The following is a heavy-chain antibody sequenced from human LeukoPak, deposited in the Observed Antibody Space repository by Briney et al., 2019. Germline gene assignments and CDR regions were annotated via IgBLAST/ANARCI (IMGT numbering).Heavy chain of an antibody. D-gene: IGHD6-13*01. J-gene: IGHJ6*02. Sequence: PGRSLRLSCAASGFTFSSYGMHWVRQAPGKGLEWVAVISYGGSNKYYADSVKGRFTISRDNSKNTLYLQMNSLRAEDAAVYYCAKEIAAAGTGYYYYGMDVWGQGTTVTVSS. V-gene: IGHV3-30*18. CDR1: GFTFSSYG. CDR2: ISYGGSNK. CDR3: AKEIAAAGTGYYYYGMDV.